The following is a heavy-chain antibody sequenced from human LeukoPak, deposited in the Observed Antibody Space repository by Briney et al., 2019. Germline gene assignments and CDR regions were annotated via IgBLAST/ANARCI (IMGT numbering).Heavy chain of an antibody. CDR3: VRDRELNY. J-gene: IGHJ4*02. Sequence: ETLSLTCTVSGVSISIYYWSWVRQPPGKGLEWIGYIYNSGSTIYNPSLKGRATISADTSKNQFSLQLSSVTAADTAVYYCVRDRELNYWGQGTLVTVSS. V-gene: IGHV4-59*01. CDR1: GVSISIYY. D-gene: IGHD1-7*01. CDR2: IYNSGST.